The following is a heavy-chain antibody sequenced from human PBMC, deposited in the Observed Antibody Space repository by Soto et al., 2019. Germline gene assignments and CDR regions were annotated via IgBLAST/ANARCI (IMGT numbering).Heavy chain of an antibody. CDR1: GFTFSSYG. D-gene: IGHD3-3*01. CDR3: AKLGYDFWSGYSQPNYYYGMDV. CDR2: ISYDGSNK. V-gene: IGHV3-30*18. Sequence: GSLRLSCAASGFTFSSYGMHWVRQAPGKGLEWVAVISYDGSNKYYADSVKGRFTISRDNSKNTLYLQMNSLRAEDTAVYYCAKLGYDFWSGYSQPNYYYGMDVWGQGTTVTVSS. J-gene: IGHJ6*02.